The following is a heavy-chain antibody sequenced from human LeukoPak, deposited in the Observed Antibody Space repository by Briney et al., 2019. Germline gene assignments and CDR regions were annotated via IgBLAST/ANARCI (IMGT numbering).Heavy chain of an antibody. CDR1: GFTFSSYA. CDR3: ARGHSSSWGYSNWFDP. Sequence: GGSLRLSCAASGFTFSSYAMTWVRQAPGKGLEWVSGISGSGRYTYYADSVKGRFTISRDNSKNTLYLQMNSLRAEDTAVYYCARGHSSSWGYSNWFDPWGQGTLVTVSS. D-gene: IGHD6-13*01. V-gene: IGHV3-23*01. CDR2: ISGSGRYT. J-gene: IGHJ5*02.